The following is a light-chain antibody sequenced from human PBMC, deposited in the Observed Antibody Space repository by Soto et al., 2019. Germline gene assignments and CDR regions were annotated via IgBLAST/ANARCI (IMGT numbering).Light chain of an antibody. CDR2: SNI. J-gene: IGLJ3*02. Sequence: QSVLSQPPSASGTPGQTVTISCSGSRSNIGRKIVNWYQQLPGTAPKLLIYSNIQRPSGVPDRFSASKSGTSASLAISGLQSDDEANYYCASWDDSLKSPVFGGRTKLTVL. CDR3: ASWDDSLKSPV. V-gene: IGLV1-44*01. CDR1: RSNIGRKI.